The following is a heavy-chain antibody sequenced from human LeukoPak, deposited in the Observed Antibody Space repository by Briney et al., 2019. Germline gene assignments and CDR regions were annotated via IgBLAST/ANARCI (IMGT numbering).Heavy chain of an antibody. CDR3: AIMHGYYDGSGFWVQ. Sequence: GGSLRLSCADSGFTFSSYGMHWVRQAPGKGLEWVAVISLDGSNKFYADSVKGRFTISRDNSKNTLYLQMNSLRDEDTGVYYCAIMHGYYDGSGFWVQWGQGTLVTVSS. CDR2: ISLDGSNK. V-gene: IGHV3-33*08. D-gene: IGHD3-22*01. CDR1: GFTFSSYG. J-gene: IGHJ4*02.